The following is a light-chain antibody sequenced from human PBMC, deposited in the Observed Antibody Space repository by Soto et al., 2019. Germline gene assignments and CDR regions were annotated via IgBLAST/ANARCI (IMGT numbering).Light chain of an antibody. CDR2: GAS. V-gene: IGKV3-20*01. Sequence: IVLTQSPGTLSLSPGDRATLSCRASQTITNNFLTKPGQAPRLLIYGASCRATGIPDRFSGSGSGTYFTLTISRLEPEDFAVYYCQRYGSSMTFGQGTKVAVK. CDR3: QRYGSSMT. CDR1: QTITNNF. J-gene: IGKJ1*01.